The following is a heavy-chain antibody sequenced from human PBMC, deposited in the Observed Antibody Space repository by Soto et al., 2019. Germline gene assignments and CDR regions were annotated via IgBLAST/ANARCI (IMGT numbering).Heavy chain of an antibody. Sequence: ASVKVSCKASGYTFTGYYMHWVRQAPGQGLEWMGWINPNSGGTNYAQKFQGRVTMTRDTSISTAYMELSRLRSDDTAVYYCARVEEYYDFWSGSMDAFDISGQGTMVTVSS. J-gene: IGHJ3*02. CDR2: INPNSGGT. V-gene: IGHV1-2*02. CDR3: ARVEEYYDFWSGSMDAFDI. D-gene: IGHD3-3*01. CDR1: GYTFTGYY.